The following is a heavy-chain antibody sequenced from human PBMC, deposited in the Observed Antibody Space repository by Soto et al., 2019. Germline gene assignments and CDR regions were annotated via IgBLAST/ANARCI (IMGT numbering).Heavy chain of an antibody. V-gene: IGHV3-72*01. D-gene: IGHD4-17*01. CDR3: ARELMTTVTYFDY. CDR1: GFAFSDHY. Sequence: ESGGGLVQPGGSLRLSCAASGFAFSDHYMDWVRQAPGKGLEWVGRTRNKANSYTTEYAASVKGRFTISRDDSKNSLYLQMNSLKTEDTAMYYCARELMTTVTYFDYWGQGTLVTVSS. CDR2: TRNKANSYTT. J-gene: IGHJ4*02.